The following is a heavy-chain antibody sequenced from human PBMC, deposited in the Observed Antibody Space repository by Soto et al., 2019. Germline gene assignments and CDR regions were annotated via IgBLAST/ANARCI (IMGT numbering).Heavy chain of an antibody. CDR2: ISYDGSNK. Sequence: QVQLVESGGGVVQPGRSLRLSCAASGFTFSSYAMHWVRQAPGKGLEWVAVISYDGSNKYYADSVKGRFTISRDNSKNTLYLQMNSLRAEDTAVYYCARGARLLWFGELLWGQGILVTVSS. CDR1: GFTFSSYA. J-gene: IGHJ4*02. CDR3: ARGARLLWFGELL. V-gene: IGHV3-30-3*01. D-gene: IGHD3-10*01.